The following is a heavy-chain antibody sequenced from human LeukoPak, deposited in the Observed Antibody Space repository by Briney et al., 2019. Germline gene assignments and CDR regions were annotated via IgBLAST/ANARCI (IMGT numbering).Heavy chain of an antibody. V-gene: IGHV4-34*01. J-gene: IGHJ3*02. D-gene: IGHD3-3*01. CDR2: INHSGST. Sequence: SETLSLTCAVYGGSFSGYYWSWIRQPPGKGLEWIGEINHSGSTNYNPSLESRVTISVDTSKNQFSLKLSSVTAADTAVYYCARGYPYYDFWSGYYPISNAFDIWGQGTMVTVSS. CDR3: ARGYPYYDFWSGYYPISNAFDI. CDR1: GGSFSGYY.